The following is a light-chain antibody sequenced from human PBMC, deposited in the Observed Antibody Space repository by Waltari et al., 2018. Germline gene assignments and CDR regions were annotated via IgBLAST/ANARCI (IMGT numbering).Light chain of an antibody. Sequence: DIQMTQSPPSLAASVGDSVTITCRASQDIRKYLNWYQQKPGKAPHLLIYGTSNLEAGVPSRFSGHGSGTDFSFTITNQQPEDVATYCCQQYGDLPVSFGGGTKVEI. CDR1: QDIRKY. J-gene: IGKJ4*01. CDR3: QQYGDLPVS. V-gene: IGKV1-33*01. CDR2: GTS.